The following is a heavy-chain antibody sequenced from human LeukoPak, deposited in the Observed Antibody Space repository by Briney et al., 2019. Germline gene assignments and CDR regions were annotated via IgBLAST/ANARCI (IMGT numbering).Heavy chain of an antibody. V-gene: IGHV3-30-3*01. Sequence: GGSLRLSCAASGFTFSSYAMHWVRQAPGKGLEWVAVISYDGSNKYYADSVKGRFTISRDNAKQSLSLQMNSLRAEDTAVYYCATGSQIREADFWGQGTLVTVSS. CDR1: GFTFSSYA. J-gene: IGHJ4*02. CDR2: ISYDGSNK. D-gene: IGHD3-10*01. CDR3: ATGSQIREADF.